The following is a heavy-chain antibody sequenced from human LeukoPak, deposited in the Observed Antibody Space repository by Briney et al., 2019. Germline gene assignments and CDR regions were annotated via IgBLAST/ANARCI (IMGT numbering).Heavy chain of an antibody. V-gene: IGHV4-59*01. CDR2: VFYSGNT. D-gene: IGHD5-12*01. J-gene: IGHJ4*02. Sequence: SETLSLTCVVSGGSISTKHWSWIRQPPGKGLEWIGYVFYSGNTNYNPSLKSRVTISVDTSKNHFYLKLSSVTAADTAMYYCARVGGGYDGYFDYWGQGTLVTVSS. CDR3: ARVGGGYDGYFDY. CDR1: GGSISTKH.